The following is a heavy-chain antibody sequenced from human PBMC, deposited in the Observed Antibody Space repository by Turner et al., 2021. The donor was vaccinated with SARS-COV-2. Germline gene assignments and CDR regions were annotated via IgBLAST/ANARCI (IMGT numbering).Heavy chain of an antibody. CDR1: GGSISSSSYY. CDR3: ASTVWLRGAFDI. D-gene: IGHD5-18*01. J-gene: IGHJ3*02. CDR2: IYYGGST. V-gene: IGHV4-39*01. Sequence: QLQLQESGPGLVKPSETLSLTCTVSGGSISSSSYYWGWIRQPPGKGLEWIGGIYYGGSTYYNPSLKSRVTISVDTSKNQFSLKMSSVTAADTAVYYCASTVWLRGAFDIWGQGTMVTVSS.